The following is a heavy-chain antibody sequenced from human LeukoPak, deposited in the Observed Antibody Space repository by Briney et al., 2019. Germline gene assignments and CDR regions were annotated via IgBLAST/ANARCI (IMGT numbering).Heavy chain of an antibody. V-gene: IGHV4-4*07. Sequence: SETLSLTCTVSGGSISSYYWSWIRQPPGKGLEWIGRIFSSGSTNYNPSLKSRVTMSVDTSKNRFSLTLSSMTAADTAVYYCARELGGDFWSGYFSPFDFWGLGTLVTVSS. D-gene: IGHD3-3*01. J-gene: IGHJ4*02. CDR1: GGSISSYY. CDR2: IFSSGST. CDR3: ARELGGDFWSGYFSPFDF.